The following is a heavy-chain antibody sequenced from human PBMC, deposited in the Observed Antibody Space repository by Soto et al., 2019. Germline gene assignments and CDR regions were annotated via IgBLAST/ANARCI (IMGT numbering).Heavy chain of an antibody. CDR2: IYHSGST. V-gene: IGHV4-30-2*01. J-gene: IGHJ5*02. CDR3: ARVPDR. CDR1: GGSISSGGYS. Sequence: QLQLQESGSGLVKPSQTLSLTCAVSGGSISSGGYSWSWIRQPPGKGLEWIGYIYHSGSTHYNPSLKRRITNSVSRAKNQFSLELGSVAAAGTAVFYCARVPDRWGQGTLVTVSS. D-gene: IGHD2-2*01.